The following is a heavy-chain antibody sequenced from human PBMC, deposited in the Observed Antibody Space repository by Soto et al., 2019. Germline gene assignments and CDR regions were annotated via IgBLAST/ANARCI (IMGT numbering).Heavy chain of an antibody. Sequence: PGGSLRLSCAAAGFDFEDYAMHWVRQVPGKGLEWVSLTNSDGTDSYYMDSVKGRFTISRDNAKSTLYLQMDRLRPEDTALYFCANAWYYYDSSPRWRWGQGTRVTVAS. CDR2: TNSDGTDS. J-gene: IGHJ4*02. CDR1: GFDFEDYA. V-gene: IGHV3-43D*04. CDR3: ANAWYYYDSSPRWR. D-gene: IGHD3-22*01.